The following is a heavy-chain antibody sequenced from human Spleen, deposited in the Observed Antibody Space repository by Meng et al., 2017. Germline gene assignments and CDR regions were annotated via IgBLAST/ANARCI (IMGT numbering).Heavy chain of an antibody. D-gene: IGHD3-10*01. V-gene: IGHV4-34*01. CDR1: GGSFSGYY. J-gene: IGHJ4*02. CDR3: ARGPGRLHNTKLLWREDYFDY. CDR2: INHSGST. Sequence: QVQLRQWGAGRLRPSGTLSLTWAVYGGSFSGYYWSWIRQPPGKGLEWIGEINHSGSTNYNPSLKSRVTISVDTSKNQFSLKLSSVTAADTAVYYCARGPGRLHNTKLLWREDYFDYWGQGTLVTVSS.